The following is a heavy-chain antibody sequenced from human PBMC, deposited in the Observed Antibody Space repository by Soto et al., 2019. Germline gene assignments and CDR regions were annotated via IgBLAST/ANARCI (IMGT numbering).Heavy chain of an antibody. D-gene: IGHD6-13*01. J-gene: IGHJ4*02. CDR1: GFTLSSYG. CDR3: ARSIAAETSF. CDR2: IWYDGSNK. V-gene: IGHV3-33*01. Sequence: PGGSLRLSCAASGFTLSSYGMHWVRQAPGKGLEWVAVIWYDGSNKYYADSVKGRFTISRDNSKNTLYLQMNSLRAEDTAVYYCARSIAAETSFWGLGTLVTVSS.